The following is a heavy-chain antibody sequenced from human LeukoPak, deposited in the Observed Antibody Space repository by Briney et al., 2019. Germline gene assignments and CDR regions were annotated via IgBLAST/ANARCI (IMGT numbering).Heavy chain of an antibody. CDR1: GFSLSTSGVG. D-gene: IGHD7-27*01. J-gene: IGHJ6*03. CDR2: IYWDDDK. Sequence: ESGPTLVNPTQTLTLTCTFSGFSLSTSGVGVGWIRQPPGNALEWLALIYWDDDKRYSPSLKSRLTITKDTSKNQVVLTMTNMDPVDTATYYCAHTRNSNRGYYYYYMDFWGKGTTVTVSS. CDR3: AHTRNSNRGYYYYYMDF. V-gene: IGHV2-5*02.